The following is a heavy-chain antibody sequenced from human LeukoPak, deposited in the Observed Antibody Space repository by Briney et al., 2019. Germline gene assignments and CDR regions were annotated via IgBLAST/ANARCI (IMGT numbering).Heavy chain of an antibody. CDR2: IGGSGGTT. J-gene: IGHJ4*02. Sequence: PGGSLRLSCAASGFTFSSYAMNWVRQAPGKGLEWVSAIGGSGGTTYYADSVKGRFTISRDNSKNTLYLQMNSLRAEDTAVYSCAKATSPAVYFDYWGQGTLVTVSS. CDR3: AKATSPAVYFDY. CDR1: GFTFSSYA. V-gene: IGHV3-23*01.